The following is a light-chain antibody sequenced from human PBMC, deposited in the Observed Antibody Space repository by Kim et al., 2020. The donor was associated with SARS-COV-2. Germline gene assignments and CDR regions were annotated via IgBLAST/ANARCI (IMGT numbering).Light chain of an antibody. Sequence: ASVGHRVTITCRASQDIKKYLAWYRQKTGKVPEVLIYAASILQSGVPSRSSGSGSVTDITLTINSLQPEDVATYYCQKYNSAHWTFGQGTKVDIK. V-gene: IGKV1-27*01. CDR2: AAS. CDR3: QKYNSAHWT. CDR1: QDIKKY. J-gene: IGKJ1*01.